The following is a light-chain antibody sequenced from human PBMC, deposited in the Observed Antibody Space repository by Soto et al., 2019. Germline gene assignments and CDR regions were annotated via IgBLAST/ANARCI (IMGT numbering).Light chain of an antibody. CDR1: QSVDRY. Sequence: EVVLTQSPDTMSLSPGETATLSCRASQSVDRYVAWYQQKVCQAPRLIIYDAYPLATGVGARFTGSGSATDFSLTSTSLEPEDFAVYFCQQRGKWPSTFGPGNKVEMK. V-gene: IGKV3-11*01. CDR2: DAY. J-gene: IGKJ2*02. CDR3: QQRGKWPST.